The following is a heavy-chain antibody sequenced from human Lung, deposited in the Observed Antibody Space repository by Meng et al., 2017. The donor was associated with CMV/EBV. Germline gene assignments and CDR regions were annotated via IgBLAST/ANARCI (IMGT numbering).Heavy chain of an antibody. CDR3: ARGRYELIWGLFDP. CDR2: INPNTGGT. V-gene: IGHV1-2*04. CDR1: GYTFHGYY. J-gene: IGHJ5*02. D-gene: IGHD1-1*01. Sequence: QVQLGQSGAEVKKPGASVKDSCKVSGYTFHGYYIRWVRQDPGQGLEWMGWINPNTGGTKYAQKFQGWVTLTRDTSISTAYMELSRLRSDDTAVYYCARGRYELIWGLFDPWGQGTLVTVFS.